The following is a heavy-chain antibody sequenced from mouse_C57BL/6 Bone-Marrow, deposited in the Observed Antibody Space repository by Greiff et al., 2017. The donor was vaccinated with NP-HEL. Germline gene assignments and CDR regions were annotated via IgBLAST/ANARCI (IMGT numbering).Heavy chain of an antibody. CDR2: ISDGGSYT. V-gene: IGHV5-4*01. CDR1: GFTFSSYA. J-gene: IGHJ3*01. D-gene: IGHD1-1*01. CDR3: ARDPDITTVVATPAY. Sequence: EVKLVESGGGLVKPGGSLKLSCAASGFTFSSYAMSWVRQTPEKRLEWVATISDGGSYTYYPDNVKGRFTISRDSAKNNLYLQMSHLKSEDTAMYYCARDPDITTVVATPAYWGQGTLVTVSA.